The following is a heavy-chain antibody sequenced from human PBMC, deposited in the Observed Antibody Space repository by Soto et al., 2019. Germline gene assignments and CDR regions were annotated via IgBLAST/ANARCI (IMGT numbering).Heavy chain of an antibody. J-gene: IGHJ4*02. CDR2: INHSGST. Sequence: QVQLQQWGAGLLKPSETLSLTCAVYGGSFSGYYWSWIRQPPGKGLEWIGEINHSGSTNYNPSLKSRVTISVDTSKNQFSLKLSSVTAADTAVYYCARGKAADDSSGYHYTYYFDYWGPGTLVTVSS. D-gene: IGHD3-22*01. CDR1: GGSFSGYY. CDR3: ARGKAADDSSGYHYTYYFDY. V-gene: IGHV4-34*01.